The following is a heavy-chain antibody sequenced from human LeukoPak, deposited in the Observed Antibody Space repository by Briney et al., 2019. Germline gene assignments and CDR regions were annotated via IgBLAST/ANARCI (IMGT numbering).Heavy chain of an antibody. CDR1: GFTFSSYA. D-gene: IGHD2-2*01. J-gene: IGHJ4*02. V-gene: IGHV3-23*01. CDR3: ARVRCSSNSCFPDY. Sequence: SGGSLRLSCAASGFTFSSYAMSWVRQAPGKGLEWVSAISGSGGSTYYADSVKGRFTISRDNSKNTLYLQMNSLRAEDTAVYYCARVRCSSNSCFPDYWGQGTLVTVSS. CDR2: ISGSGGST.